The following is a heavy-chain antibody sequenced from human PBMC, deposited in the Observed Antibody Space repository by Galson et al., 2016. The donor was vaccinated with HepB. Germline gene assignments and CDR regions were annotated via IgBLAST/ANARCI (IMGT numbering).Heavy chain of an antibody. CDR2: ISYDGGNK. CDR1: GFRFRGYA. J-gene: IGHJ4*02. Sequence: SLRLSCAASGFRFRGYALHWVRQAPGKGLEWVARISYDGGNKFYADSVKGRLTISRDNSKDTLYLQMNSLTTDDTALYYCAKAPSGWSYYFDYWGQGILVTVSS. D-gene: IGHD6-19*01. CDR3: AKAPSGWSYYFDY. V-gene: IGHV3-30-3*01.